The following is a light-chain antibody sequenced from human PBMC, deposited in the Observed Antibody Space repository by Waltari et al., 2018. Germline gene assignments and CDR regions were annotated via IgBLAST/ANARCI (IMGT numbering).Light chain of an antibody. J-gene: IGKJ4*01. CDR3: QQHNSYPLT. V-gene: IGKV1-9*01. CDR2: VAF. Sequence: DIQLTQSPSFLSASVGDRVTITCRATQCISGYLAWYQQKPGKAPKLLIYVAFTLQSGVPTRFSGSGSGKEFTLTISRLPPEDVATYYCQQHNSYPLTFGGGTKVEIK. CDR1: QCISGY.